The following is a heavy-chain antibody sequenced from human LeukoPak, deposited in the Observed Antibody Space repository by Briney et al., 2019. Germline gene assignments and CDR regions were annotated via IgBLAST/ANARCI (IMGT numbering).Heavy chain of an antibody. Sequence: SETLSLTCAVYGGSLSGYYWSWIRQPPGKGLEWIGEINHSGSTNYNPSLKSRVTISVDTSKNQFSLKLSSVTAADTAVYYCASGYGSGSWVLENWGQGTLVTVSS. CDR2: INHSGST. J-gene: IGHJ4*02. CDR1: GGSLSGYY. D-gene: IGHD3-10*01. CDR3: ASGYGSGSWVLEN. V-gene: IGHV4-34*01.